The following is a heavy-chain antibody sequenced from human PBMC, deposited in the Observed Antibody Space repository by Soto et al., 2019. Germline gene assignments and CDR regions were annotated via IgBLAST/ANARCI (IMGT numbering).Heavy chain of an antibody. Sequence: ASVKVSCKASGYSFTSHFLHWVRQAPGQGLEWMGVIIPSGGSTNSARKFQGRLTMTRDTSTSTVYMELTSLGSEDTAVYYCARAASSASGSYVGGGAFDYWGQGTPVTVSP. CDR3: ARAASSASGSYVGGGAFDY. CDR1: GYSFTSHF. D-gene: IGHD3-10*01. CDR2: IIPSGGST. J-gene: IGHJ4*02. V-gene: IGHV1-46*01.